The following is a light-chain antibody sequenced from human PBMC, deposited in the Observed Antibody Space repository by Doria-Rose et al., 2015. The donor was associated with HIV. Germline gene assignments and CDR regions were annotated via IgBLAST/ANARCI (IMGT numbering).Light chain of an antibody. J-gene: IGKJ1*01. Sequence: EIVMTQSPGTLSLSPGERDTLSCRASQSFSSTYLAWYQQKPGQAPSLLIYDGSTRATGIPDRFSASGSGTDSTLTINRLEPEDFALYYCHQYGTSWTFGQGTKVEI. CDR3: HQYGTSWT. CDR2: DGS. V-gene: IGKV3-20*01. CDR1: QSFSSTY.